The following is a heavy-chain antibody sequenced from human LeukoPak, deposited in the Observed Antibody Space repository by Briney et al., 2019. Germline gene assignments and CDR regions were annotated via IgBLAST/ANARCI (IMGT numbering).Heavy chain of an antibody. V-gene: IGHV4-30-2*01. CDR3: AREGSSWTTSFDY. CDR1: GGSISSGGYY. Sequence: SETLSLTCTVSGGSISSGGYYWSWIRQPPGKGLEWIGYIYHSGSTSYNPSLKSRVTISVDRSKNQFSLKLSSVTAADTAVYYCAREGSSWTTSFDYWGQGTLVTVSS. D-gene: IGHD1-1*01. J-gene: IGHJ4*02. CDR2: IYHSGST.